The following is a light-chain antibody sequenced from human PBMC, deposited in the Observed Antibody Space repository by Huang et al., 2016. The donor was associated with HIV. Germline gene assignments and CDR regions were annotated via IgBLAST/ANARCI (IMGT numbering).Light chain of an antibody. J-gene: IGKJ5*01. CDR1: QSVSSSY. V-gene: IGKV3-20*01. Sequence: EIVLTQSPGTLSLSPGQRATLSCRASQSVSSSYLAWYQQKPGQAPRLLIYAASSRASGIQNRFIGSGSGTDFTLTISRLEPEDFAVYFCQQYGSSPQTFGQGTRLEIK. CDR3: QQYGSSPQT. CDR2: AAS.